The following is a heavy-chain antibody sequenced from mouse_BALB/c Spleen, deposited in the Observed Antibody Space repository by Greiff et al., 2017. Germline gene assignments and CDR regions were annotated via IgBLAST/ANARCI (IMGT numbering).Heavy chain of an antibody. CDR2: ISSGGSYT. CDR3: ARLYDYDGGHFDD. Sequence: EVKVVESGGGLVKPGGSLKLSCAASGFTFSSYAMSWVRQTPEKRLEWVATISSGGSYTYYPDSVKGRFTISRYNAKNTLYLQMSSLRSEDTAMYYCARLYDYDGGHFDDWGQGTTLTVSS. CDR1: GFTFSSYA. V-gene: IGHV5-9-3*01. J-gene: IGHJ2*01. D-gene: IGHD2-4*01.